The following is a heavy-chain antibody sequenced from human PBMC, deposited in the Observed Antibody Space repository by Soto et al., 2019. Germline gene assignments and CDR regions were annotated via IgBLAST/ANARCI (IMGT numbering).Heavy chain of an antibody. J-gene: IGHJ4*02. CDR3: ARGGDSVVGATGY. Sequence: QVQLVQSGAEVKMPGASVKVSCKASGYTFSDYGINWVRQATGQGLEWMGWMNPKSGDTVYAQKFQGRVSMTRATSISTAYMELNSLKAEDTAVYFWARGGDSVVGATGYWGQGTLVTDSS. V-gene: IGHV1-8*01. D-gene: IGHD1-26*01. CDR2: MNPKSGDT. CDR1: GYTFSDYG.